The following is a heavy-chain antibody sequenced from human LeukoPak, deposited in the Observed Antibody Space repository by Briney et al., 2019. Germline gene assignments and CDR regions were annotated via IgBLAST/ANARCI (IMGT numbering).Heavy chain of an antibody. Sequence: GGSLRLSCAVAGITLSSYGMTRVRQAPGKGLEWVAGISDTGGRTNYADSVKGRFTISRDNPKNTLYLQMNSLRAEDTAVYFCAKRGVVSRVILVGFHKEAYYFDSWGQGALVTVSS. V-gene: IGHV3-23*01. D-gene: IGHD3-22*01. CDR1: GITLSSYG. J-gene: IGHJ4*02. CDR3: AKRGVVSRVILVGFHKEAYYFDS. CDR2: ISDTGGRT.